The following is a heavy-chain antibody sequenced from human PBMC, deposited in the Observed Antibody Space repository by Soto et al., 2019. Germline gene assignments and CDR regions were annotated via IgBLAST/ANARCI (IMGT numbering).Heavy chain of an antibody. J-gene: IGHJ4*02. CDR3: ARVWGLAVIIGSLDY. CDR2: ISSSSSYI. D-gene: IGHD3-3*01. Sequence: GGSLRLSCAASGFTFSSHSMNWVRQAPGKGLEWVSSISSSSSYIYYADSVKGRFTISRDNAKNSLYLQMNSLRAEDTAVYYCARVWGLAVIIGSLDYWGQGTLVTVSS. CDR1: GFTFSSHS. V-gene: IGHV3-21*01.